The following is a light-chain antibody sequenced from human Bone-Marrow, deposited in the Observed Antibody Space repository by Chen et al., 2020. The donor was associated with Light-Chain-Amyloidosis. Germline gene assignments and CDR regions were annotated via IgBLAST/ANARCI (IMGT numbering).Light chain of an antibody. CDR3: NSYTTSDTYV. CDR1: SGDVGAYNY. CDR2: DVS. Sequence: QSALTQPASVSGYPVQSITTSCTVTSGDVGAYNYVSWYQHHPGKAPKLLIYDVSNRPSGVSNRFSGSKSGNTASLTISGLQAEDEADYYCNSYTTSDTYVFGTGTEVTVL. V-gene: IGLV2-14*03. J-gene: IGLJ1*01.